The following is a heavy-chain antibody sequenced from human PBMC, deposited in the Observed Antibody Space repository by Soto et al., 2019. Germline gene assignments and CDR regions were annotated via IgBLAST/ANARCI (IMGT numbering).Heavy chain of an antibody. CDR3: AKLGKGIYYYMDV. CDR2: INDYDGRT. D-gene: IGHD7-27*01. CDR1: GLTFSSFA. J-gene: IGHJ6*03. Sequence: EVHLLQSGGGLIQRGGSRRLSCGASGLTFSSFAMTWVRRAPGKGLEWVATINDYDGRTYYADSVKGRFTISRDNSKNTLYLQMNSLRAEDTAVYFCAKLGKGIYYYMDVGGKGTTVTVSS. V-gene: IGHV3-23*01.